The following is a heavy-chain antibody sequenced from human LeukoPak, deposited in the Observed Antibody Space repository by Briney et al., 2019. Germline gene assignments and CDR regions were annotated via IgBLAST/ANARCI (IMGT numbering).Heavy chain of an antibody. Sequence: SETLSLTFTVSGGSISSYYWSWIRQPPGKGLEWIGYIYYSGSTNYNPSLKSRVTISVDTSKNQFSLKLSSVTAADTAVYYCARGVGYCSSTSCYRRWFDYWGQGTLVTVSS. V-gene: IGHV4-59*01. J-gene: IGHJ4*02. D-gene: IGHD2-2*01. CDR3: ARGVGYCSSTSCYRRWFDY. CDR1: GGSISSYY. CDR2: IYYSGST.